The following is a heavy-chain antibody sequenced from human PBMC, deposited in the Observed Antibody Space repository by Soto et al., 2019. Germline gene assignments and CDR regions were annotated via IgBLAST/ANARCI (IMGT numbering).Heavy chain of an antibody. CDR3: AREVSYYGSGSYGFDP. D-gene: IGHD3-10*01. CDR1: GFTFSSYG. Sequence: QAQLVESGGGVVQPGRSLRLSCAASGFTFSSYGMHWVRQAPGKGLEWVAVIWYDGSNKYYADSVKGRFTISRDNSKNTLYLQMNSLRAEDTAVYYCAREVSYYGSGSYGFDPWGQGTLVTVSS. J-gene: IGHJ5*02. CDR2: IWYDGSNK. V-gene: IGHV3-33*01.